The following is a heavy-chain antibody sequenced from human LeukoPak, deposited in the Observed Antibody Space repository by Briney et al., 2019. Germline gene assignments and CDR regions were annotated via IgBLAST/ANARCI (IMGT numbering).Heavy chain of an antibody. CDR1: GFTFSNYG. Sequence: GESLRLSCAASGFTFSNYGMHWVRQAPGKGLEWVAVIWYDGSKKYYADSVKGRFTISRDYSKNTLCLEMNSLRAEDTAVYYCARDYNFYFDSWGQGTLVTVSS. D-gene: IGHD3-10*01. J-gene: IGHJ4*02. CDR2: IWYDGSKK. V-gene: IGHV3-33*01. CDR3: ARDYNFYFDS.